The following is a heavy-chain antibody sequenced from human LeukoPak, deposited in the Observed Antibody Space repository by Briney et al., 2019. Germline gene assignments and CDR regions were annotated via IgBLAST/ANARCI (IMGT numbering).Heavy chain of an antibody. CDR1: GFTFSSYS. J-gene: IGHJ3*02. CDR3: ARDLASGAFDI. D-gene: IGHD7-27*01. Sequence: PGGSLRLSCAASGFTFSSYSMNWVRQAPGKGLEWVSSISSSSSYIYYADSVKGRFAISRDNAKNSLYLQMNSLRAEDTAVYYCARDLASGAFDIWGQGTMVTVSS. CDR2: ISSSSSYI. V-gene: IGHV3-21*01.